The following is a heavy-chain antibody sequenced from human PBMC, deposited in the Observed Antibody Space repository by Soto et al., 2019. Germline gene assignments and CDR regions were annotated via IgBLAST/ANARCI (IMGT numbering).Heavy chain of an antibody. D-gene: IGHD3-16*02. CDR2: VSYDGSNK. V-gene: IGHV3-30*18. CDR3: AKALGELSPESYDY. CDR1: GFTFSSYG. J-gene: IGHJ4*02. Sequence: QVQLVESGGGVVQPGRSLRLSCAASGFTFSSYGMHWVRQAPGKGLEWVAIVSYDGSNKYYTDSVKGRFTISRDNSRNTIYLERNSLRADDTAVYYCAKALGELSPESYDYWGEGTLVTVSS.